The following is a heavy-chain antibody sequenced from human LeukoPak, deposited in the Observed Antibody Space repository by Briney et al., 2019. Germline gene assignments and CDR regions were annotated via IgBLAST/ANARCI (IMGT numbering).Heavy chain of an antibody. V-gene: IGHV3-23*01. J-gene: IGHJ4*02. D-gene: IGHD2-8*02. CDR1: GFTFSTFA. CDR2: IFPSGGEI. Sequence: GGSLRLSCAASGFTFSTFAMIWVRQPPGKGLEWVSSIFPSGGEIHYADSVNGRFTIFSDNSKSTLTLQMNSLRAEDTAIYYCATYRQVLLPFESWGQGTLVTVSS. CDR3: ATYRQVLLPFES.